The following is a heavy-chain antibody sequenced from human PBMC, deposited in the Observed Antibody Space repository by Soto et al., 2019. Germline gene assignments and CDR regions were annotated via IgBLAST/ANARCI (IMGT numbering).Heavy chain of an antibody. D-gene: IGHD3-9*01. CDR1: GESFSAYI. V-gene: IGHV4-34*01. CDR2: INHSGSA. CDR3: ARDHYVYDILTGYGYYYGMDV. Sequence: PSEPLSLTCAVYGESFSAYIWTWIRQTPGKGLQWIGQINHSGSASYNPSLKSRVTISVHTSNSQFSLELSSVTAADTAVYYCARDHYVYDILTGYGYYYGMDVWGQGTTVTVSS. J-gene: IGHJ6*02.